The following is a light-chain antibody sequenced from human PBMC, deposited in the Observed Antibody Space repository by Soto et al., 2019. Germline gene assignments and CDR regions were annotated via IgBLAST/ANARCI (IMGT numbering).Light chain of an antibody. CDR3: SAWDDNTYGPV. Sequence: QSVLPQPPSASGTPGPRVAISCSGGSSDIGSNPVNWYLHLPGAAPKLLIYRDNQRPSEFPDRFSGSKSGTSASLTSSGLKSEDEADYFCSAWDDNTYGPVVGGGTKLTVL. CDR1: SSDIGSNP. J-gene: IGLJ2*01. V-gene: IGLV1-44*01. CDR2: RDN.